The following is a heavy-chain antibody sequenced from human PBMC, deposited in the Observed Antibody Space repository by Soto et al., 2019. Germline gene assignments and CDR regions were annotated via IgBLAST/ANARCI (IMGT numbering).Heavy chain of an antibody. CDR2: IYYSGST. CDR1: GGSISSSSYY. CDR3: ARLPQTTVTTTNNWFDP. J-gene: IGHJ5*02. D-gene: IGHD4-4*01. Sequence: SETLSLTCTVSGGSISSSSYYWGWIRQPPGKGLEWIGSIYYSGSTYYNPSLKSRVTISVDTSKNQFSLKLSSVTAADTAVYYCARLPQTTVTTTNNWFDPWGQGTLVTVSS. V-gene: IGHV4-39*01.